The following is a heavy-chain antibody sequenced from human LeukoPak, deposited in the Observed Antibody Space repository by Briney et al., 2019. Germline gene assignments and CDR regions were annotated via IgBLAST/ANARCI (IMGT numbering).Heavy chain of an antibody. CDR2: INPSGGST. CDR3: ARYALGSWSADIVVVPAAQWGTFDY. Sequence: GASVKVSCKASGYTFTSYYMHWVRQAPGQGLEWMGIINPSGGSTSYAQKFQGRVTMTRDMSTSTVYMELSSLRSEDTAVYYCARYALGSWSADIVVVPAAQWGTFDYWGQGTLVTVSS. D-gene: IGHD2-2*01. J-gene: IGHJ4*02. V-gene: IGHV1-46*01. CDR1: GYTFTSYY.